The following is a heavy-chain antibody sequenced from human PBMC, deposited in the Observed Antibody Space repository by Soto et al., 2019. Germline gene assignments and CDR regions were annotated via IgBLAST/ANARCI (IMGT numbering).Heavy chain of an antibody. J-gene: IGHJ4*02. D-gene: IGHD1-1*01. CDR1: GGSISSPSYY. Sequence: QLQLQESGPGLVKPSENLSLTCSVSGGSISSPSYYWGGIRQPPGKGLEWIGGTYYSGNTYSNPSLKSRVTIFVDTSRTQFSLKVISVTAADTAVYFCARLPGITTLRRVYWGQGTLVTVSS. CDR2: TYYSGNT. CDR3: ARLPGITTLRRVY. V-gene: IGHV4-39*01.